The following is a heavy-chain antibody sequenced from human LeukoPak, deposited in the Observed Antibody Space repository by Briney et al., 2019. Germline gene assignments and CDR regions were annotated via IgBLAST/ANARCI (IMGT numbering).Heavy chain of an antibody. CDR3: ARVGALGYCSSTSCQNWFDP. CDR2: INHSGGST. D-gene: IGHD2-2*01. V-gene: IGHV1-46*01. J-gene: IGHJ5*02. CDR1: GYTFTSYY. Sequence: ASVKVSCKASGYTFTSYYMHWVRQAPGPGLEWMGIINHSGGSTSYAQKFQGRVTMTRDTSTSTVYMELSSLRSEDTAVYYCARVGALGYCSSTSCQNWFDPWGQGTLVTVSS.